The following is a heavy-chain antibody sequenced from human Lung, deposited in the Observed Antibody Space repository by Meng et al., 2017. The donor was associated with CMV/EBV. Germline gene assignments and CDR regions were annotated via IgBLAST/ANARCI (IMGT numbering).Heavy chain of an antibody. CDR1: GSPFTGHY. J-gene: IGHJ5*02. D-gene: IGHD2-2*01. V-gene: IGHV1-2*02. CDR2: INPNSGGT. Sequence: SGSPFTGHYMHWVRQAPGQGLEWMGWINPNSGGTNYAQKFQGRVTMTRDTSISTAYMELSRLRSDDTAVYYCARVDCSSTSCTLSFDPWGQGTLVTVSS. CDR3: ARVDCSSTSCTLSFDP.